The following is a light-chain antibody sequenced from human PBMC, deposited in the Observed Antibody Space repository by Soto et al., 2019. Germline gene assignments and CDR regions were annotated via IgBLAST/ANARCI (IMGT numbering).Light chain of an antibody. J-gene: IGKJ1*01. V-gene: IGKV3-20*01. CDR1: QSVSSSY. CDR3: QQYDKWPPRT. CDR2: GAS. Sequence: IVLTQSPAPLSLSPGERATLSCRASQSVSSSYLAWYQQKPGQAPRLLIYGASSRATGIPDRFSGSGSVTDFTLTISRLEPEDSAVYYCQQYDKWPPRTFGQGTKV.